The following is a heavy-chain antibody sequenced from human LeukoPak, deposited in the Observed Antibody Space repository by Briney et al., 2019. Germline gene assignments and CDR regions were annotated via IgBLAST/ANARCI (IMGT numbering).Heavy chain of an antibody. Sequence: GGSLRLSCAASGFTFSSYWMTWVRQAPGKGLEWVAVIWYDGSNKYYADSVKGRFTISRDNSKNTLYLQMNSLRAEDTAVYYCARASSGWYYFDYWGQGTLVTVSS. CDR2: IWYDGSNK. V-gene: IGHV3-33*08. CDR3: ARASSGWYYFDY. D-gene: IGHD6-19*01. CDR1: GFTFSSYW. J-gene: IGHJ4*02.